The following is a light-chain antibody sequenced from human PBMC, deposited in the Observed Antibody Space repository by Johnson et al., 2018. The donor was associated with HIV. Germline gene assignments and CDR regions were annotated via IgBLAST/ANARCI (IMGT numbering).Light chain of an antibody. CDR3: GTWDSSLNASYV. CDR1: SSNIGNNY. CDR2: ENN. V-gene: IGLV1-51*02. Sequence: QSVLTQPPSVSAAPGQKVTISCSGSSSNIGNNYVSWYQQLPGTAPKLLIYENNKRPSEIPDRFSGSKSGTSATLGITGLQTGDEADYYCGTWDSSLNASYVFGTGTKVTVL. J-gene: IGLJ1*01.